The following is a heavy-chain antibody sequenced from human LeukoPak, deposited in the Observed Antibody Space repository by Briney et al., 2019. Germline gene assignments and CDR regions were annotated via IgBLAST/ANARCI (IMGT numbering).Heavy chain of an antibody. V-gene: IGHV2-5*02. Sequence: SGPTLVNPTQTLTLTCTFSGFSLSTSGVGVGWIRQPPGKALEWLALIYWDDDERYSPSLKSRLTITKDTSKNQVVLTMTNMDPVDTATYYCAHRQEATYNYDSSVYFDFDYWGQGTLVTVSS. CDR1: GFSLSTSGVG. J-gene: IGHJ4*02. CDR3: AHRQEATYNYDSSVYFDFDY. D-gene: IGHD3-22*01. CDR2: IYWDDDE.